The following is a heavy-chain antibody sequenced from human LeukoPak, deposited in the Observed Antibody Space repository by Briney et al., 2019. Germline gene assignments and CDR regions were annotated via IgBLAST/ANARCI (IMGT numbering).Heavy chain of an antibody. V-gene: IGHV1-69*04. CDR3: ARGMATINDAFDI. J-gene: IGHJ3*02. Sequence: GASVTVSCKASGGTFSSYAISWVRQAPGQGLEWMGRIIPILGIANYAQKFQGRVTITADKSTSTDYMELSSLRSEETAEYYCARGMATINDAFDIWGQGTMVTVSS. D-gene: IGHD5-24*01. CDR1: GGTFSSYA. CDR2: IIPILGIA.